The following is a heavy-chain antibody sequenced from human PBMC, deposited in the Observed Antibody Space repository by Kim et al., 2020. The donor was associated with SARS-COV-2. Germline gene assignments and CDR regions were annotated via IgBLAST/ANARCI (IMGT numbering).Heavy chain of an antibody. Sequence: GGSLRLSCAASGLTFSSYGMHWVRQAPGKGLEWVAVISYDGSNKYYADSGKGRFPISRDNSKNTLYLQVNSMRAEDTAVYYCAKMYRGNYYYGMDVWGQGTTVTVSS. CDR2: ISYDGSNK. V-gene: IGHV3-30*18. CDR3: AKMYRGNYYYGMDV. CDR1: GLTFSSYG. J-gene: IGHJ6*02. D-gene: IGHD2-8*01.